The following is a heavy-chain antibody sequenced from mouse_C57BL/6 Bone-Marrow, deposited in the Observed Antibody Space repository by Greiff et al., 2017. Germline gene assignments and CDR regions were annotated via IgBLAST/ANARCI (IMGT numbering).Heavy chain of an antibody. CDR3: TYNSNHY. D-gene: IGHD2-5*01. J-gene: IGHJ3*01. Sequence: EVQLQESGAEFVRPGASVKLSCTASGFNIKDYYMHWVKQTPEKGLEWIGRIGFEDGDTEYAPTFQGRATMTADTSSNTDYLQLSSLTSEDTTVYCCTYNSNHYWGQGTLVTVAA. V-gene: IGHV14-1*01. CDR1: GFNIKDYY. CDR2: IGFEDGDT.